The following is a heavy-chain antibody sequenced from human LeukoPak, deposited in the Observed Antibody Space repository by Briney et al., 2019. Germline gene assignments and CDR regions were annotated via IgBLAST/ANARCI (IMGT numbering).Heavy chain of an antibody. Sequence: SETLSLTXAVYGGSFRGYYWSWIRQPPGKGLEWIGEINHSGSTNYNPSLTSRVTISIDTSKNQFSLKLSSVTAADTAVYYCARDGDYGRSRFMINFDYWGQGTLVTVSS. CDR1: GGSFRGYY. V-gene: IGHV4-34*01. J-gene: IGHJ4*02. CDR3: ARDGDYGRSRFMINFDY. CDR2: INHSGST. D-gene: IGHD4-17*01.